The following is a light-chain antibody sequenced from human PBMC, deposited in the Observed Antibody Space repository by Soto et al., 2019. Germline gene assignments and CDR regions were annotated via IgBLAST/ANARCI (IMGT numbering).Light chain of an antibody. CDR3: AAWDDSLNGPV. J-gene: IGLJ3*02. CDR1: SGFVGSFSL. V-gene: IGLV2-14*02. Sequence: QSALAQPASVSGSPGQSITISCTGTSGFVGSFSLVSWYQQHPGKAPKVMISEGHRRPSGVPDRFSGSTSVNSASLAITGLRSEDEADYYCAAWDDSLNGPVFGGGTKVTVL. CDR2: EGH.